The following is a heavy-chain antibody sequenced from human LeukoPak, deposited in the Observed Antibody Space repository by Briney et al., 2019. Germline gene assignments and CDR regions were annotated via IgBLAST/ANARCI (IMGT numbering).Heavy chain of an antibody. CDR2: IKQDGSEK. CDR3: ARAITNYGYIFDY. J-gene: IGHJ4*02. Sequence: GGSLRLSCAASGFTFSSYWMSWVRQAPGKGLEWVANIKQDGSEKYYVDSVKGRFTISRDNAKNSLYLQMNGLRAEDTAVYYCARAITNYGYIFDYWGQGTLVTVSS. D-gene: IGHD5-18*01. CDR1: GFTFSSYW. V-gene: IGHV3-7*01.